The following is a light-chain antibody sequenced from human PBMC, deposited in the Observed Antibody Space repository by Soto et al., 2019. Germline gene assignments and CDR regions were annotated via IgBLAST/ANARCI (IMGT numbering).Light chain of an antibody. CDR1: SSDVGSNS. V-gene: IGLV1-44*01. J-gene: IGLJ3*02. CDR3: AAWDDSLNGWV. Sequence: QSVLTQPPSASGTPGQRVTISCSGGSSDVGSNSVNWYQQFLGTAPKLLIYSDNQRPSGVPDRFSGSKSGTSASLAISGLQSEDEADYFCAAWDDSLNGWVFDGGTKLTVL. CDR2: SDN.